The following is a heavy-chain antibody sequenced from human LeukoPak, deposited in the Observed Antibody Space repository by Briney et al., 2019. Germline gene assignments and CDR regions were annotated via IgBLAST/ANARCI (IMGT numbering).Heavy chain of an antibody. V-gene: IGHV3-43*01. D-gene: IGHD6-19*01. Sequence: GGSLRLSCSASGFTFSEYSMHWVRQAPGKGLEWVSVINRNGGAIQYADSVKGRFIISRDNSKNSLYLQMNSLRTEDTALYYCTKEHSSGWPTIDCWGQGTLVTVSS. CDR2: INRNGGAI. CDR3: TKEHSSGWPTIDC. J-gene: IGHJ4*02. CDR1: GFTFSEYS.